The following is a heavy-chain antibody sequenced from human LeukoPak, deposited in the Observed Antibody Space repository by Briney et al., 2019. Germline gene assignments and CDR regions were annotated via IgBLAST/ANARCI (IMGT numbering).Heavy chain of an antibody. D-gene: IGHD1-1*01. J-gene: IGHJ5*02. V-gene: IGHV3-23*01. CDR3: AGENTHNSGDWLDP. Sequence: GGPVRLSCGVSGLTLSHHAMMWAGPATGATLVWVGSITDSGDATYSAASVKGRLTISRDHSNSTLYLHISGLRDQATPVYYGAGENTHNSGDWLDPWGQGTLVTVSS. CDR1: GLTLSHHA. CDR2: ITDSGDAT.